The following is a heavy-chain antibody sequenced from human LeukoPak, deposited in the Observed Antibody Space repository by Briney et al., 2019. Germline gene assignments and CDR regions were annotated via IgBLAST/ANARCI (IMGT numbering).Heavy chain of an antibody. V-gene: IGHV1-2*02. J-gene: IGHJ6*02. Sequence: ASVKVSCKASGYTFTGYYMHWVRPAAGQGLEWMGWIHPNSGGTNYAQKFQGRVTMTRDTSISTAYMELSRLRSDDTAVYYCASLYYYGYSYALDVWGQGTTVTVSS. CDR3: ASLYYYGYSYALDV. CDR2: IHPNSGGT. D-gene: IGHD3-10*01. CDR1: GYTFTGYY.